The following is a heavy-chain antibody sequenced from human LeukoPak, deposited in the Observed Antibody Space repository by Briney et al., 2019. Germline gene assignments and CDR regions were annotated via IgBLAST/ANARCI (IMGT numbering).Heavy chain of an antibody. CDR3: ARDWWAYSSSSKWFDP. D-gene: IGHD6-6*01. CDR2: IIPIFGTA. J-gene: IGHJ5*02. CDR1: GDTFSSYA. Sequence: SVKVSCKASGDTFSSYAIRWVRQAPGQGLEWMGGIIPIFGTANYAQKFQGRVTITTDESTSTAYMALSSLTSEATTVYYCARDWWAYSSSSKWFDPSGQGSLVTVSS. V-gene: IGHV1-69*05.